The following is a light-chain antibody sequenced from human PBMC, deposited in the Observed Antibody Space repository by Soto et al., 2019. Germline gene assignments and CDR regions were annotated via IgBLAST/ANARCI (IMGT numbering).Light chain of an antibody. J-gene: IGLJ7*01. Sequence: QSVLTQPASVSGPLGQSVTISCTGTSNDVGGYPYVSWYQQHPGNAPKLVIFEVSDRPSGVSHRFSGSKSGNTASLTISGLQAEDEAYYYCCSYTRNDTPYVFGSGTQLTVL. CDR3: CSYTRNDTPYV. CDR1: SNDVGGYPY. CDR2: EVS. V-gene: IGLV2-14*01.